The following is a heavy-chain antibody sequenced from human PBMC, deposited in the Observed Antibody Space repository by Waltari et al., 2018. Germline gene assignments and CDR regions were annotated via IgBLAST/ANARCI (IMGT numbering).Heavy chain of an antibody. V-gene: IGHV4-59*11. Sequence: QVQLQESGPGLVKPSETLSLTCTVSGGSIRSHYWSWIRPPPGKGLEWIGYIYYSGSTNYNPSLKSRVTISVDTSKNQFSLKLSSVTAADTAVYYCARVSLGWGSSSCYCFDPWGQGTLVTVSS. J-gene: IGHJ5*02. CDR2: IYYSGST. CDR3: ARVSLGWGSSSCYCFDP. CDR1: GGSIRSHY. D-gene: IGHD6-13*01.